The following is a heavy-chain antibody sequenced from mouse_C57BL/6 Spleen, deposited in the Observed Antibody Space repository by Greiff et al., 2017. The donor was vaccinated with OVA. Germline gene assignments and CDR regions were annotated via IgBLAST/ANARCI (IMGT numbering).Heavy chain of an antibody. J-gene: IGHJ3*01. CDR2: IDPSDSYT. V-gene: IGHV1-69*01. CDR3: SRSGDGRCSWFAY. CDR1: GYTFTSYW. Sequence: VQLQQPGAELVMPGASVKLSCKASGYTFTSYWMHWVKQRPGQGLEWIGQIDPSDSYTNYHQKFKGKSTLTVDKSSSTAYLQLSSLTSEDSAVYYCSRSGDGRCSWFAYRGKGTLVTVSA. D-gene: IGHD1-1*01.